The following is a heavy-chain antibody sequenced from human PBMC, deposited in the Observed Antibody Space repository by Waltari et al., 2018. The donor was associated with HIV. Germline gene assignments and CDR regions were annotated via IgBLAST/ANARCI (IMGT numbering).Heavy chain of an antibody. V-gene: IGHV3-23*01. D-gene: IGHD1-26*01. J-gene: IGHJ4*02. CDR1: GCTFSTRA. CDR3: ARDNSGTY. CDR2: ITSSSSNT. Sequence: EVQLLESGGRLVQPGESLRLSCAASGCTFSTRAMSWIRQAPGKGLEWVSSITSSSSNTYYADSVKGRFTISRDNSKNTLFLQMNSLRAEDTAIYYCARDNSGTYYGQGTLVTVSS.